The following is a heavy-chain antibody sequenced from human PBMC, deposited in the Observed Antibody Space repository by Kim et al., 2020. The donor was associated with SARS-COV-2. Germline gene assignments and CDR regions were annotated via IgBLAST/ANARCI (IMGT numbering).Heavy chain of an antibody. V-gene: IGHV4-38-2*02. CDR3: ARDWDAGDQYFQY. D-gene: IGHD4-17*01. Sequence: SETLSLTCTVSDYSISSGYYWGWIRQPPGKGLEWIGSIYHSGSTYYNPSLKSRVTISVDTSKNQFSLKLSSMTAADTAVYYCARDWDAGDQYFQYWGQGTLVTVSS. J-gene: IGHJ1*01. CDR2: IYHSGST. CDR1: DYSISSGYY.